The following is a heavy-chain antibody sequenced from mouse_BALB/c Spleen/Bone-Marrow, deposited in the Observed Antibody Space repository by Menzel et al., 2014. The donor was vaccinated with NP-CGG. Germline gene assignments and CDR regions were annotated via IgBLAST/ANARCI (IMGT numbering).Heavy chain of an antibody. Sequence: EVHLVESGGSLVQPGRSLKLSCAASGFDFSGYWMSWVRQAPGKGLEWIGEINPDSSTINYTPSLKDKFIISRDNAKNTLYLQMSKVRSEDTALYYCARLGYYGVMAYWGQGTSVTVSS. CDR1: GFDFSGYW. CDR2: INPDSSTI. V-gene: IGHV4-1*02. CDR3: ARLGYYGVMAY. J-gene: IGHJ4*01. D-gene: IGHD1-1*01.